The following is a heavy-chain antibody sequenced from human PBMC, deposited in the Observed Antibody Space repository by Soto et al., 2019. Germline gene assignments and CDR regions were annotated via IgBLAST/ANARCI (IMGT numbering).Heavy chain of an antibody. Sequence: ASVKVSCKASGYTFTSYGISWVRQAPGQGLEWMGWISAYNGNTNYAQKLQGRVTMTTDTSTSTAYMELRSLRSDDTAVYYCARDILDIVVVPAATDAFDIWGQGTMVTVSS. CDR2: ISAYNGNT. CDR1: GYTFTSYG. V-gene: IGHV1-18*01. CDR3: ARDILDIVVVPAATDAFDI. D-gene: IGHD2-2*03. J-gene: IGHJ3*02.